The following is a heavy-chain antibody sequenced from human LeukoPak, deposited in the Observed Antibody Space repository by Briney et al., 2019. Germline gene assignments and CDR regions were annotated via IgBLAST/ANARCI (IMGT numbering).Heavy chain of an antibody. CDR1: GFTFSTYA. D-gene: IGHD6-19*01. V-gene: IGHV3-23*01. J-gene: IGHJ4*02. CDR3: AKDRSGWYYFDY. Sequence: WGSLRLSCAASGFTFSTYAMSWVRQAPGQGLEWVSGLSTSGGSTYYADSVKGRFTISRDNSKNTMYLQMNSLRVEDTAVYYCAKDRSGWYYFDYWGQGNLVTVSS. CDR2: LSTSGGST.